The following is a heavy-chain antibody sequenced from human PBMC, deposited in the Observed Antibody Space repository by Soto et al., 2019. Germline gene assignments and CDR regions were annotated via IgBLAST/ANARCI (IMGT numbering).Heavy chain of an antibody. CDR2: IYYSGST. CDR1: GGSISSYY. CDR3: ARGYPVQGTVVFHLDY. V-gene: IGHV4-59*12. J-gene: IGHJ4*02. Sequence: SETLSLTCTVSGGSISSYYWSWIWQPPGKGLEWIGYIYYSGSTNYNPSLKSRVTISVDTSKNQFSLKLSSVTAADTALYYCARGYPVQGTVVFHLDYWGQGTLVTVSS. D-gene: IGHD2-15*01.